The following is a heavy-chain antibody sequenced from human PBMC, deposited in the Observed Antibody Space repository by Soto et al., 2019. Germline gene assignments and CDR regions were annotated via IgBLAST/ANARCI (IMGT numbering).Heavy chain of an antibody. CDR1: GFTFSLYP. J-gene: IGHJ4*02. CDR2: ISAGGDST. D-gene: IGHD3-10*01. V-gene: IGHV3-23*01. CDR3: ASRV. Sequence: VKVLESGGGLVQPGGSLRLSCATSGFTFSLYPMNWVRQAPGKGLEWVSGISAGGDSTYYADSVKGRFTIFRDNSKNSVYLQMNSLRVEDTAVYYCASRVWGQGTLVTVSS.